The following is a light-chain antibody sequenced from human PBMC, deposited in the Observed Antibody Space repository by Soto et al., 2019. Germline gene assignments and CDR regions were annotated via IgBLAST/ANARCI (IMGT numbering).Light chain of an antibody. CDR1: SSNIGSNI. CDR2: SRN. CDR3: ETWDDSLTGVV. Sequence: QAVVTQPPSASGTPGQRVTISCSGSSSNIGSNIVNWYQQLPGTAPKLLIYSRNQRPSGVPDRFSASKSGTSASLAISGLQSEDEADYYRETWDDSLTGVVFGGGTKLTVL. J-gene: IGLJ3*02. V-gene: IGLV1-44*01.